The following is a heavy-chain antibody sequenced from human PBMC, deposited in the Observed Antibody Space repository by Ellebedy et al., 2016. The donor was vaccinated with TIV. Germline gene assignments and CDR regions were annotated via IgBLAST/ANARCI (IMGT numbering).Heavy chain of an antibody. CDR3: ARDRGAVGYGDLFDL. CDR2: ISSSSSYT. J-gene: IGHJ2*01. D-gene: IGHD4-17*01. Sequence: PGGSLRLSCAASGFTFSDYYMSWIRQAPGKGLEWVSYISSSSSYTNYADSVKGRFTISRDNAKNSLYLQMNSLRAEDTAVYYCARDRGAVGYGDLFDLWGRGTLVTVSS. V-gene: IGHV3-11*06. CDR1: GFTFSDYY.